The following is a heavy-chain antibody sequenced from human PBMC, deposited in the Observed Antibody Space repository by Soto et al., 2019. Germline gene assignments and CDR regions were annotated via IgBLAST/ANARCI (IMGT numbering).Heavy chain of an antibody. D-gene: IGHD2-15*01. CDR3: ARGGASSKYFDY. V-gene: IGHV4-59*02. Sequence: QVQLQESGPGLVKPSETLSLTCTVSGVSVSSYYWSWIRQPPGKGLEWIGFISYTGSPNYSPSLKSRVTISVDTSKNQFSLNLSSVTAADTAVYYCARGGASSKYFDYWGQGTLVTVSS. CDR2: ISYTGSP. J-gene: IGHJ4*02. CDR1: GVSVSSYY.